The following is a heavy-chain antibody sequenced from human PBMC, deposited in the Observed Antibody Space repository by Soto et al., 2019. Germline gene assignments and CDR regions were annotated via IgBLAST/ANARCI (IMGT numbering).Heavy chain of an antibody. CDR3: ARATYYYDSSGYNYFDY. J-gene: IGHJ4*02. V-gene: IGHV4-30-4*01. CDR1: GGSISSGDYY. CDR2: IYYSGST. Sequence: SETLSLTCTVSGGSISSGDYYWSWIRQPPGKGLEWIGYIYYSGSTYYNPSLKSRVTISVDTSKNQFSLKLSSVTAADTAVYYCARATYYYDSSGYNYFDYWGQGTLVTVSS. D-gene: IGHD3-22*01.